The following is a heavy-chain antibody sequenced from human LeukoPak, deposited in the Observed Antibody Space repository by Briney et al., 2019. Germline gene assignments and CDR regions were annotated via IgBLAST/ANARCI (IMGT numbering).Heavy chain of an antibody. CDR1: GFTFSSYN. D-gene: IGHD1-26*01. CDR2: ITSSSTYI. Sequence: GGSLRLSCAASGFTFSSYNMNWVRQAPGKGLEWVSSITSSSTYIYYADSVKGRFIISRDNARNSLYLQMNSLRAEDTAVYYCARDPYSGSYGNDYYYYMDVWGKGTTVTISS. CDR3: ARDPYSGSYGNDYYYYMDV. J-gene: IGHJ6*03. V-gene: IGHV3-21*01.